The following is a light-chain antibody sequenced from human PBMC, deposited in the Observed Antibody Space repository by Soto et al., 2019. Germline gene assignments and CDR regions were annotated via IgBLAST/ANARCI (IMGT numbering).Light chain of an antibody. CDR2: AAS. V-gene: IGKV1-27*01. J-gene: IGKJ1*01. CDR3: QSYRTAPWT. Sequence: DIQMTQSPSSLSASVRDRVTITCRASQGIGNYVAWYQQKPGKPPNLLIYAASTLHSGVPSRFSGSASGTDFTLTISSLQPEDVATYYCQSYRTAPWTFGRGTKVEI. CDR1: QGIGNY.